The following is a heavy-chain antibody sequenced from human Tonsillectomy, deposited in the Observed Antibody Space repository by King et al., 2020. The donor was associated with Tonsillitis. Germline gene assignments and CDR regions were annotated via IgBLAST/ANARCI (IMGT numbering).Heavy chain of an antibody. V-gene: IGHV3-30*18. J-gene: IGHJ4*02. D-gene: IGHD6-19*01. CDR3: AKARQWLVHFDY. CDR2: ISSDGSKK. Sequence: VQLVESGGGVVQPGRSLRLSCAASGFTFSSYGIHLVRQAPGKGLEWVAVISSDGSKKYYADSVRGRFTISRDNSKNTLYLQMNSLRADDTAVYYCAKARQWLVHFDYWGQGTLVTVSS. CDR1: GFTFSSYG.